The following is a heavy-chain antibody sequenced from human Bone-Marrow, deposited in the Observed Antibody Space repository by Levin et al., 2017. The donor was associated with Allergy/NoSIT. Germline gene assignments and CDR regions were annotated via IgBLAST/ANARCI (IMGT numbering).Heavy chain of an antibody. D-gene: IGHD1-26*01. V-gene: IGHV3-23*01. CDR3: AKDREGVSGGFDS. J-gene: IGHJ4*02. CDR1: GFTFSDYA. CDR2: IVASGSRR. Sequence: TGGSLRLSCAASGFTFSDYAIGWVRQAPGQGLEWVSSIVASGSRRFYADSAKGRFTISRDNSKNTVFLQMNSLRAEDTAVYYCAKDREGVSGGFDSWGQGTLVTVSS.